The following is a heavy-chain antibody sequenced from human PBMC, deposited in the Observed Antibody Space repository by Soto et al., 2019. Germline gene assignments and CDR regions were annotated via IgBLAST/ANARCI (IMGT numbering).Heavy chain of an antibody. CDR3: AKGVIHRGLAIDY. CDR2: ISGSGGST. Sequence: GGYVRLSCAASGLTCSSYGMSWVRHAPGKGLEWVSAISGSGGSTYYADSVEGRFTISRDNSKNTLYLQMNSLRAEDTAVYYCAKGVIHRGLAIDYWGQRTLVSVSS. V-gene: IGHV3-23*01. D-gene: IGHD3-16*02. J-gene: IGHJ4*02. CDR1: GLTCSSYG.